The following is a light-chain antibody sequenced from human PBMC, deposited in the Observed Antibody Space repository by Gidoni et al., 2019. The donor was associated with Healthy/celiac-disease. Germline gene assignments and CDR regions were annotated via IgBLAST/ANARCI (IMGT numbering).Light chain of an antibody. Sequence: SYELTQPPSVSVSPGQTASITCSGEKLGDKYACWYQQKPGQSPGLVIYQDSKRTSGIPERFSGSNSGNTATLTISGTQAMDEADYYCQAWDSSTPVVFGGGTKLTVL. CDR1: KLGDKY. CDR3: QAWDSSTPVV. CDR2: QDS. V-gene: IGLV3-1*01. J-gene: IGLJ2*01.